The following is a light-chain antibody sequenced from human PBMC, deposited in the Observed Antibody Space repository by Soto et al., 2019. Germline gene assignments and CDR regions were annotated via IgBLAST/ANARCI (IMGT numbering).Light chain of an antibody. CDR3: QHYANWPLT. Sequence: EIVLTQSPGTLSLSPGERSTLSCRASQSISSNLAWYRQKPGQXPRXXIYGASTRATGVPARFSGSGSGTDFTITINSLQSEDFEVYYCQHYANWPLTFGGGTKVDIK. J-gene: IGKJ4*01. V-gene: IGKV3-15*01. CDR1: QSISSN. CDR2: GAS.